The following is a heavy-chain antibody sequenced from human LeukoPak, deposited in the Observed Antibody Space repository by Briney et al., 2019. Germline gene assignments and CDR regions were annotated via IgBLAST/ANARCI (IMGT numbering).Heavy chain of an antibody. J-gene: IGHJ4*02. CDR2: IKQDGSEK. D-gene: IGHD3-3*01. CDR3: ARGLSSFGVLDY. CDR1: GFTFSDYW. Sequence: GGSLRLSCAASGFTFSDYWMTWVRQAPGKGLEWVANIKQDGSEKYYVDSVKGRFTISRDNAKNSLYLQMNSLRAEDTAVYYCARGLSSFGVLDYWGQGTLVTVSS. V-gene: IGHV3-7*01.